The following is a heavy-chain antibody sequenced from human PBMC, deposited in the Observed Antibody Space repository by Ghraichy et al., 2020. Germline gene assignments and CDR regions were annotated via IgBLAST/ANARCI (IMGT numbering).Heavy chain of an antibody. Sequence: SQTLSLTCTVSGGSISRSTYYWGWIRQTPGKGLEWIGSIYYDGTTHCNPSLKSRVTISVDTSKNQVSLKLRSVTAADTAVFYCARMYSSGWSPGDYWGQGILVTVSS. V-gene: IGHV4-39*01. CDR2: IYYDGTT. CDR3: ARMYSSGWSPGDY. CDR1: GGSISRSTYY. J-gene: IGHJ4*02. D-gene: IGHD6-19*01.